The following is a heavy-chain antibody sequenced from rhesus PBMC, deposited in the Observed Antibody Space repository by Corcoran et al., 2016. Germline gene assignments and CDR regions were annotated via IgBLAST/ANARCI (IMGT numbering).Heavy chain of an antibody. CDR2: IYGSGGSN. CDR1: GYSISSGYY. CDR3: AGVGSSWSEWDTVGTEWYFDL. V-gene: IGHV4S14*01. J-gene: IGHJ2*01. Sequence: QVQLQESGPGLVKPSETLSLTCAVSGYSISSGYYWGWIRQPPGKGLEWLGSIYGSGGSNYLNPSLKSRVTRSVDTSKDQVSRKLSGGTAADMAVEYCAGVGSSWSEWDTVGTEWYFDLWGPGTPITISS. D-gene: IGHD5-42*01.